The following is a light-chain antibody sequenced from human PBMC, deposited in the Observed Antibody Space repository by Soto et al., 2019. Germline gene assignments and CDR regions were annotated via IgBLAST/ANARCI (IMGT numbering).Light chain of an antibody. V-gene: IGLV7-46*01. J-gene: IGLJ2*01. CDR1: TGAVTSGHY. CDR2: DTS. CDR3: LLSYSGARV. Sequence: QTVVTQEPSLTVSPGGTVTLTCGSSTGAVTSGHYPYWFQQKPGQAPRTVIYDTSNKHSWTPARFSGSLLGDKAALTLSGAQPEDEAEYYCLLSYSGARVFGGGTKVTVL.